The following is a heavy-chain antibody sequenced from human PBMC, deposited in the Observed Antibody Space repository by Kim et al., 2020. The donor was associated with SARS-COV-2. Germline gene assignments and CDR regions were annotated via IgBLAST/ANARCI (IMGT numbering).Heavy chain of an antibody. CDR3: AREMGVVAAAGTSPAGPGLKYYCYCYGMDV. CDR1: GGTFSSYA. V-gene: IGHV1-69*13. Sequence: SVKVSCKASGGTFSSYAISWVRQAPGQGLEWMGGIIPIFGTANYAQKLQGRVTITADESTSTAYMELSSLRSEDTAVYYCAREMGVVAAAGTSPAGPGLKYYCYCYGMDVWGQGTTVTVSS. CDR2: IIPIFGTA. D-gene: IGHD6-13*01. J-gene: IGHJ6*02.